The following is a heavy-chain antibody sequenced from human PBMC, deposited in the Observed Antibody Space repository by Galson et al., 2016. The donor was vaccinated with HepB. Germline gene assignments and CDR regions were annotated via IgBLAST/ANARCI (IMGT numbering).Heavy chain of an antibody. Sequence: ETLSLTCTVSGGSISSHNYYWGWIRRPPGKGLEWIGSIYYSGSTYYNPSLKSRVTISVDTSKNQFSLKLSSVTAADTAVYYCARVRRYCSGGSCRHHFDYWGQGTLVTVSS. CDR1: GGSISSHNYY. J-gene: IGHJ4*02. D-gene: IGHD2-15*01. CDR2: IYYSGST. CDR3: ARVRRYCSGGSCRHHFDY. V-gene: IGHV4-39*01.